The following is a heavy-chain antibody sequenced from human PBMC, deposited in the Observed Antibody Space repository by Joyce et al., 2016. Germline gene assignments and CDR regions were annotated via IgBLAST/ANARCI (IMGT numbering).Heavy chain of an antibody. CDR3: ARGGIVYDYSMDL. D-gene: IGHD3-22*01. CDR2: ISSDSTYI. V-gene: IGHV3-21*02. Sequence: EVQLVESGGGLVKPGGSLRISCAASGFTFSTSSMSWFRLAPGTGLEWVAAISSDSTYIFYADSVKGRFTVSRDNAKNSLYLQMNSLRAEDTAVFFCARGGIVYDYSMDLWGQGTTVTVSS. J-gene: IGHJ6*02. CDR1: GFTFSTSS.